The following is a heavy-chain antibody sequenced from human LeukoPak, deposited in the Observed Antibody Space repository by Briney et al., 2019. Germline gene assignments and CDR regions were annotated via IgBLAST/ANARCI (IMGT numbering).Heavy chain of an antibody. CDR2: ISSSGSTI. CDR3: ASTVAAAGFAFDI. V-gene: IGHV3-11*01. CDR1: GFTFSDYY. J-gene: IGHJ3*02. D-gene: IGHD6-13*01. Sequence: GGSLRLSCAASGFTFSDYYMSWIRQAPGKGLEWVSYISSSGSTIYYADSVKGRFTTSRDNAKNSLYLQMNSLRAEDTAVYYCASTVAAAGFAFDIWGQGTMVTVSS.